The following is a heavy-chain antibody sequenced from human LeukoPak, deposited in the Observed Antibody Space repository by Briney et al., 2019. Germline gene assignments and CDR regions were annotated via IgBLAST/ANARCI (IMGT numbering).Heavy chain of an antibody. CDR2: INTDGSAT. CDR1: GFTFSSYW. Sequence: PGGSLRLSCAASGFTFSSYWMHWVRQAPGKGLVWVSRINTDGSATTYAASVKGRFTISRDSAKNTLYLQMNSLRADDTAVYYCARGLASGSSGSWGQGTLVTVSS. D-gene: IGHD1-26*01. J-gene: IGHJ4*02. V-gene: IGHV3-74*01. CDR3: ARGLASGSSGS.